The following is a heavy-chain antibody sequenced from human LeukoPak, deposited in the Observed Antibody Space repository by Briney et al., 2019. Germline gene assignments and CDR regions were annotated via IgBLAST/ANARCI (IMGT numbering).Heavy chain of an antibody. D-gene: IGHD3-10*01. CDR1: GGSISSSSSY. V-gene: IGHV4-39*01. Sequence: SETLSLTCTVCGGSISSSSSYWGWIRQPPGKGLEWIGSIYYSGSTYYNPSLKSRVTISVDTSKNQFSLKLSSVSAADTAVYYCARGLGYGSGSYYLGFDIWGQGTMVTVSS. J-gene: IGHJ3*02. CDR3: ARGLGYGSGSYYLGFDI. CDR2: IYYSGST.